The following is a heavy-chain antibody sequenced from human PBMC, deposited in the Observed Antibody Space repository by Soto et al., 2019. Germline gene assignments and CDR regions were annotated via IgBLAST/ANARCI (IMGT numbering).Heavy chain of an antibody. V-gene: IGHV6-1*01. CDR1: GDSVSSDSVA. J-gene: IGHJ4*02. CDR3: ARNLYSTSWTLFDY. D-gene: IGHD6-13*01. Sequence: SQTLSLTGAISGDSVSSDSVAWIWIRQSPSRGLEWLGRTYYRSKWYHDYALSVKSRITINADTSKNHFSLQLSSVAPEDTAVYYCARNLYSTSWTLFDYWGPGTLVTVSS. CDR2: TYYRSKWYH.